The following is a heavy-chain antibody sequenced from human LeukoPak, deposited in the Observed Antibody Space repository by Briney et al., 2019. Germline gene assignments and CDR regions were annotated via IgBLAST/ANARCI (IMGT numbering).Heavy chain of an antibody. J-gene: IGHJ4*02. V-gene: IGHV3-21*01. CDR1: RFTFTNYS. CDR2: ISSLSNYI. Sequence: GGSLRLSCAASRFTFTNYSMNWVRQAPGKGLEWVSSISSLSNYIYYADSVKGRFTISRDNAKNSLYLQMNSLRAEDTALYYCARGGEDSGFDYWGQGTLVIVSS. D-gene: IGHD6-19*01. CDR3: ARGGEDSGFDY.